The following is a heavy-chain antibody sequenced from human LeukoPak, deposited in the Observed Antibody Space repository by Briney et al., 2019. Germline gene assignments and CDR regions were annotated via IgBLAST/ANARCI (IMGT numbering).Heavy chain of an antibody. D-gene: IGHD3-16*02. V-gene: IGHV1-18*04. Sequence: ASVKFSCKASGYTFTSYGISWVRQAPGHGLECMGWISAYNGNTNYAQKLQLRVTMTTDTSTRTAYMELRSLRSDDAAVYYCASDLWAYYYVWWSYRYSHDDFDIWGQGTMVTVSS. CDR3: ASDLWAYYYVWWSYRYSHDDFDI. J-gene: IGHJ3*02. CDR2: ISAYNGNT. CDR1: GYTFTSYG.